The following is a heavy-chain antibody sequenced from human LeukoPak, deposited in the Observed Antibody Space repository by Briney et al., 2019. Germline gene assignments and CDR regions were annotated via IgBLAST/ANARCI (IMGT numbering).Heavy chain of an antibody. CDR1: GFTFSSYS. Sequence: GGSLRLSCAASGFTFSSYSMNWVRQAPGKGLEWVSSISSSSSYIYYADSVKGRFTISRDNAKSSLYLQMNSLRAEDTAVYYRAREGGGDAFDIWGQGTMVTVSS. D-gene: IGHD2-15*01. CDR2: ISSSSSYI. J-gene: IGHJ3*02. V-gene: IGHV3-21*01. CDR3: AREGGGDAFDI.